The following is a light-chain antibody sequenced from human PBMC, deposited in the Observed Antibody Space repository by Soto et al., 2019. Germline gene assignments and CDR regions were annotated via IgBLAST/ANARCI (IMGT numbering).Light chain of an antibody. Sequence: EIQMSQSPSTLSPSVGDRVTISCRASQSISNWLAWYQQKPGEAPELLIYRASNLQSGVPSRFSGSGSGTEFTLTISSLQTDDFATYYCQQYHRYPYAFGPGTKLEI. CDR2: RAS. CDR1: QSISNW. J-gene: IGKJ2*01. V-gene: IGKV1-5*03. CDR3: QQYHRYPYA.